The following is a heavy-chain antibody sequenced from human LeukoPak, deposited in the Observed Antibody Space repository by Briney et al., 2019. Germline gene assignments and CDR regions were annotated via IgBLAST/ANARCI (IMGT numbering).Heavy chain of an antibody. CDR2: ITSSSSDT. Sequence: KSGGSLRLSCAASGFTFSDYYMSWIRQAPGKGLEWVSYITSSSSDTNYADSVKGRFTISRDNAKKSLYLQMNSLRAEDTAVYYCARDYDILTGYLRGGFDYWGQGTLVTVSS. CDR1: GFTFSDYY. V-gene: IGHV3-11*05. D-gene: IGHD3-9*01. J-gene: IGHJ4*02. CDR3: ARDYDILTGYLRGGFDY.